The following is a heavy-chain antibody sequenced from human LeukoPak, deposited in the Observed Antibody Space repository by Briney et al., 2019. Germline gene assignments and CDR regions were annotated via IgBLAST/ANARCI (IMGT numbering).Heavy chain of an antibody. V-gene: IGHV3-48*04. CDR3: ARDQDYDSSGYLVGGFDY. J-gene: IGHJ4*02. CDR2: MSSSTRTI. D-gene: IGHD3-22*01. CDR1: GFTFSSYS. Sequence: QSGGSLRLSCAASGFTFSSYSMSWVRQAPGKGLEWVSYMSSSTRTIYYADSVKGRFTISRDNAKNSLYLQMNSLRAEDTAVYYCARDQDYDSSGYLVGGFDYWGQGTLVTVSS.